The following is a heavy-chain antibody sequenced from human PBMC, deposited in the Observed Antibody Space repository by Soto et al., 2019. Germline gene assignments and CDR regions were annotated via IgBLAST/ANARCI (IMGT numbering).Heavy chain of an antibody. V-gene: IGHV3-53*01. D-gene: IGHD3-22*01. Sequence: GGSLRLSCAASGFTVSSNYMSWVRQAPGKGLEWVSVIYSGGSTYYADSVKGRFTISRDNSKNTLYLQMNSLRAEDTAVYYRARVMAPHYYDSSGYRFDYWGQGTLVTVSS. CDR1: GFTVSSNY. CDR3: ARVMAPHYYDSSGYRFDY. CDR2: IYSGGST. J-gene: IGHJ4*02.